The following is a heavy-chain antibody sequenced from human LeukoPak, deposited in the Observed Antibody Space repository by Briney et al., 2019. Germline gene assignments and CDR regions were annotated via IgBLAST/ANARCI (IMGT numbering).Heavy chain of an antibody. D-gene: IGHD6-19*01. Sequence: GGSLRLSCVASGFTFRSYAIYWVRQAPGKGLEWVSGISGSGGDTYFADSVKGRFTISRDNSKNTVFLQMDSLRAEDTAVYYCAKTTAGYSSGRYPGWPIDYWGRGTPVTVSS. V-gene: IGHV3-23*01. CDR1: GFTFRSYA. J-gene: IGHJ4*02. CDR2: ISGSGGDT. CDR3: AKTTAGYSSGRYPGWPIDY.